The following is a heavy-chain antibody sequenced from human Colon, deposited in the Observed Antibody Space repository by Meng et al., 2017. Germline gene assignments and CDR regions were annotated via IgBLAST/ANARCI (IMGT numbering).Heavy chain of an antibody. CDR1: GGSFSGYY. CDR2: INHSGST. D-gene: IGHD3-16*01. J-gene: IGHJ4*02. V-gene: IGHV4-34*01. CDR3: ARGIPFEGPYYGY. Sequence: QVQLHRWGAGLLKPSETLSLTCAVYGGSFSGYYWSWIRQPPGKGLEWIGEINHSGSTNYNPSLKSRVTISVDTSKNQFSLKLSSVTAADTAVYYCARGIPFEGPYYGYWGQGTLVTVSS.